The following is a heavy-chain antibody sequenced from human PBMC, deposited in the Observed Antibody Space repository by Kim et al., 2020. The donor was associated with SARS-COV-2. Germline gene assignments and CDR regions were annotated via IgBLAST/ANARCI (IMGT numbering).Heavy chain of an antibody. D-gene: IGHD4-17*01. CDR3: ARLPLTTVTTTQHYYYYGMDV. CDR1: GGTFSSYA. J-gene: IGHJ6*02. Sequence: SVKVSCKASGGTFSSYAISWVRQAPGQGLEWMGGIIPIFGTANYAQKFQGRVTITADESTSTAYMELSSLRSEDTAVYYCARLPLTTVTTTQHYYYYGMDVWGQGTTGTVSS. CDR2: IIPIFGTA. V-gene: IGHV1-69*13.